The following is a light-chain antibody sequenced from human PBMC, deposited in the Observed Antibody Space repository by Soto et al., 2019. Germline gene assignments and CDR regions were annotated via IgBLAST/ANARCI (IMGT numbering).Light chain of an antibody. CDR3: MQALQTPRT. V-gene: IGKV2-28*01. CDR1: QTLLHSIGSNY. Sequence: DIVMTQSPLSLPVTPGERASISCRPSQTLLHSIGSNYLDWYLQKPGQSPQLLIYLGSNRASGVPDRFSGSGSGTDFTLKISRVEAEDVGVYYGMQALQTPRTFGQGTKVEIK. CDR2: LGS. J-gene: IGKJ1*01.